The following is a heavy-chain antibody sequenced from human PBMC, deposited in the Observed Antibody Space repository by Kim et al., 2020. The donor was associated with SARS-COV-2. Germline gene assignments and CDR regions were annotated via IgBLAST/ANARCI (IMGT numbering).Heavy chain of an antibody. CDR1: GFTFSSYA. CDR2: ISDDGSNK. V-gene: IGHV3-30-3*01. Sequence: GGSLRLSCAASGFTFSSYAMHWIRQAPGKGLEWVAVISDDGSNKNYADSVKGRFTISRDNSKNTMYLQMNSLRGEDTAMYYCARVSFGVLYFYFQMDVWGQGTSVSVSS. CDR3: ARVSFGVLYFYFQMDV. D-gene: IGHD3-3*01. J-gene: IGHJ6*02.